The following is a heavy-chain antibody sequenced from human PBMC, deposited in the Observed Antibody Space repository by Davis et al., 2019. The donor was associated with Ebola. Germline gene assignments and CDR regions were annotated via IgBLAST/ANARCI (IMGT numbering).Heavy chain of an antibody. Sequence: MPSETLSLTCTVAGGSISSSRYYWGWIRQPPGKGLEWIGSIYSSGSTYYNSSLKSRVTISVDTSKNQFSLKLSSVTAADTAVYYCARDSRWLVPGTYYYYGMDVWGQGTTVTVSS. J-gene: IGHJ6*02. D-gene: IGHD6-19*01. CDR2: IYSSGST. V-gene: IGHV4-39*07. CDR1: GGSISSSRYY. CDR3: ARDSRWLVPGTYYYYGMDV.